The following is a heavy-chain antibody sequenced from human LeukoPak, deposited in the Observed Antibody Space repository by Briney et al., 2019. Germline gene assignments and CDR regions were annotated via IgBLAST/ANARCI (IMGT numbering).Heavy chain of an antibody. Sequence: ASVKVSCKXSGYTFSNYGITWVRQAPGQGLEWMGWISGYNGNTNFAQKLQGRVSMTTDTSTYTSVTELRSLRSDDTAVYYCARSLGDSSGYHPLPFDYWGQGTLVIVSS. CDR3: ARSLGDSSGYHPLPFDY. V-gene: IGHV1-18*01. CDR2: ISGYNGNT. D-gene: IGHD3-22*01. CDR1: GYTFSNYG. J-gene: IGHJ4*02.